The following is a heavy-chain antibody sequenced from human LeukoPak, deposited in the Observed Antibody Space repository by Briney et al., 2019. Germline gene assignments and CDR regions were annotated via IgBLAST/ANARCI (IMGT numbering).Heavy chain of an antibody. J-gene: IGHJ5*02. D-gene: IGHD3-16*02. Sequence: ASVKVSCKASGHTFTSYDINWVRQATGQGLEWMGWMNPNSGNTGYAQKFQGRVTMTRNTSISTAYMELSSLRSEDTAVYYCARGVFAVGILFDPWGQGTLVTVSS. CDR3: ARGVFAVGILFDP. CDR1: GHTFTSYD. CDR2: MNPNSGNT. V-gene: IGHV1-8*01.